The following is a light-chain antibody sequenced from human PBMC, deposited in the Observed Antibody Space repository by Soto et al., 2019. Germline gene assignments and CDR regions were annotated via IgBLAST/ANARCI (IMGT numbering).Light chain of an antibody. J-gene: IGKJ1*01. Sequence: DIVMTPSPLSLPVTLGQPASISCRSSQSLVFDDGNTYLNWFQQRPGQSPRRLIYKVSNRDSGVPDRFSGSGSGTDFTLKISRVEAEDVGIYYCMQGTHWPPTFGQGTKVEIK. CDR3: MQGTHWPPT. CDR1: QSLVFDDGNTY. CDR2: KVS. V-gene: IGKV2-30*01.